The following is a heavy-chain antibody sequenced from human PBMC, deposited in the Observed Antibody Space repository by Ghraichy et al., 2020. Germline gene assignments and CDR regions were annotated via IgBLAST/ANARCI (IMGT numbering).Heavy chain of an antibody. V-gene: IGHV3-30*18. J-gene: IGHJ6*02. CDR3: AKDSGHDSSGWYAYYYYYYGMDV. Sequence: GGSLRLSCAASGFTFSSYGMHWVRQAPGKGLEWVAVISYDGSNKYYADSVKGRFTISRDNSKNTLYLQMNSLRAEDTAVYYCAKDSGHDSSGWYAYYYYYYGMDVWGQGTTVTVSS. D-gene: IGHD6-19*01. CDR1: GFTFSSYG. CDR2: ISYDGSNK.